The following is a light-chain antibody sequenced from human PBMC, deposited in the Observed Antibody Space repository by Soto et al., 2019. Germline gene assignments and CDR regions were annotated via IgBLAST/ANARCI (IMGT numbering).Light chain of an antibody. Sequence: DIQMTQSPSSLSASVGDRVTITCRASQSISNYLNWYQQKPGKAPSLLMYTASSLQSGVPSRFSGNGSGTDFSLTISSLHPEDFATYYCQQSYYTPWTFGQGTKVDIK. CDR2: TAS. CDR3: QQSYYTPWT. V-gene: IGKV1-39*01. J-gene: IGKJ1*01. CDR1: QSISNY.